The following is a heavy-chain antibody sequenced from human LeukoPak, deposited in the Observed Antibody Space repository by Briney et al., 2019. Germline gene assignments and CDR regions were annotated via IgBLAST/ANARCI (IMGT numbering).Heavy chain of an antibody. CDR2: ISYDGSNK. CDR1: GFTFSSYA. V-gene: IGHV3-30*04. J-gene: IGHJ4*02. Sequence: GGSLRLSCAASGFTFSSYAMHWVRQAPGKGLEWVAVISYDGSNKYYADSVKGRFTISRDNSKNTLYLQMNSLRAEDTAVYYCAKDRDIWLVVPAAPIDYWGQGTLVTVSS. D-gene: IGHD2-2*01. CDR3: AKDRDIWLVVPAAPIDY.